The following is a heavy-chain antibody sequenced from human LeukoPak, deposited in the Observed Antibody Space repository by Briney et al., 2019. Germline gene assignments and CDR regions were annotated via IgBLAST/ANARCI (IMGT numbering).Heavy chain of an antibody. CDR1: GFTFSTYS. V-gene: IGHV3-48*02. D-gene: IGHD3-10*01. J-gene: IGHJ4*02. Sequence: GGSLRLSCAASGFTFSTYSMSWVRQAPGKGLEWVSYISGSSSTIYYADSVKGRFTISRDNARNSLYLQMNSLRDDDTAVYYCARKCHGSGNYYPDYWGQGTLVTVSS. CDR2: ISGSSSTI. CDR3: ARKCHGSGNYYPDY.